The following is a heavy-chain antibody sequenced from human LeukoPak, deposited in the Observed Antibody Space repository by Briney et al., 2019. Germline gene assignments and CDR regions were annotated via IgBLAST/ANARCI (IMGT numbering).Heavy chain of an antibody. V-gene: IGHV4-34*01. CDR3: ARDRAYYYDTSGYQGGIDY. CDR1: GGSFSGYY. J-gene: IGHJ4*02. D-gene: IGHD3-22*01. CDR2: INHSGST. Sequence: TPSETLSLTCAVYGGSFSGYYWSWIRQPPGKGLEWIGEINHSGSTNYNPSLKSRVTISVDTSKNQFSLKLSSVTAADTAMYYCARDRAYYYDTSGYQGGIDYWGQGTLVTVSS.